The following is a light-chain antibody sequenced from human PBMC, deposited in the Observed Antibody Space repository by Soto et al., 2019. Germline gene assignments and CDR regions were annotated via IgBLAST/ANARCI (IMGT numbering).Light chain of an antibody. CDR2: NNN. CDR3: AAWDDSLSGVV. Sequence: QSVLTQPPSASGPPGQRVTISCSGSSSNIGSNTVNWYQQLPGTAPKLLIYNNNQRPSGVPDRFSGSKSGTSASLAISGLQSEDEADYCCAAWDDSLSGVVFGGGTKLTVL. J-gene: IGLJ2*01. CDR1: SSNIGSNT. V-gene: IGLV1-44*01.